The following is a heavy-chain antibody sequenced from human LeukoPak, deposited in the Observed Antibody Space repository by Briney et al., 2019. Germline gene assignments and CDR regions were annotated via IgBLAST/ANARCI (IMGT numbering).Heavy chain of an antibody. CDR2: IYYSGST. J-gene: IGHJ3*02. Sequence: PSETLSLTCTVSGGSVSSGSYYWSWIRQPPGKGLEWIGYIYYSGSTNYNPSLKSRVTISVDTSKNQFSLKLRSVTAADTAVYYCARNCSSTSCYTFGAFDIWGQGTMVTVSS. D-gene: IGHD2-2*02. CDR1: GGSVSSGSYY. V-gene: IGHV4-61*01. CDR3: ARNCSSTSCYTFGAFDI.